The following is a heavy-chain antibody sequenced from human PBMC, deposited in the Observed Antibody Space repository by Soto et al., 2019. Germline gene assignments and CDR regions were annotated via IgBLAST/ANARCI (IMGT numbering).Heavy chain of an antibody. Sequence: QEQLVESGGGVVQPGRSLRLSCVASGFMFSSYAMHWVRQAPGKGLEGVAVISYDGSKKYYTDSVKGRYTISRDDSKNTLYLQMNSLRVEDTPVYYCARAPHGMDVWGQGTTVTVSS. J-gene: IGHJ6*02. CDR1: GFMFSSYA. CDR3: ARAPHGMDV. V-gene: IGHV3-30-3*01. CDR2: ISYDGSKK.